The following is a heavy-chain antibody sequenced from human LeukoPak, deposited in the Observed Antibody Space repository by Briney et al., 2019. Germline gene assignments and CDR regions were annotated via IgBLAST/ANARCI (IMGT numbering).Heavy chain of an antibody. CDR3: ALKPASYYYDSSADRFGY. J-gene: IGHJ4*02. CDR2: ISGSGGST. D-gene: IGHD3-22*01. Sequence: HPGGSLRLSCAASGFTFSSYAMSWVRQAPGKGLEWVSAISGSGGSTYYADSVKGRFTISRDNSKNTLYLQMNSLRAEDTAVYHCALKPASYYYDSSADRFGYWGQGTLVTVSS. V-gene: IGHV3-23*01. CDR1: GFTFSSYA.